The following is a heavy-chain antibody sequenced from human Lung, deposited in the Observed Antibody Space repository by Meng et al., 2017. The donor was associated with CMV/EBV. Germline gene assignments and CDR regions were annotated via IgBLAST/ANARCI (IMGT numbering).Heavy chain of an antibody. J-gene: IGHJ4*02. V-gene: IGHV3-30*02. D-gene: IGHD3-3*01. CDR2: IHFDGSNE. CDR3: AKAVFGVVIDY. Sequence: GGSXRLXCAASGFTLKYYGMHWVRQAPGKGLEWVAFIHFDGSNEHYADSVTGRFTISRDNPKNMLYLEMNSLRVEDTAVYYCAKAVFGVVIDYWGQGTLVNGAS. CDR1: GFTLKYYG.